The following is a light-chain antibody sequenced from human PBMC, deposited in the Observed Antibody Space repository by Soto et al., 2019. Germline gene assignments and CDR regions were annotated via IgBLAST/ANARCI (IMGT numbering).Light chain of an antibody. CDR2: AAS. CDR1: QSISDY. Sequence: DIQMTQSPSSLSASVGDRLNITCRASQSISDYLNWYQQKPGKAPKILIYAASTLQGGVPSRFSVSGYGKDLTLTISSLRPEDFATYYCQQSYNTPLFTFGPGTTVDI. J-gene: IGKJ3*01. V-gene: IGKV1-39*01. CDR3: QQSYNTPLFT.